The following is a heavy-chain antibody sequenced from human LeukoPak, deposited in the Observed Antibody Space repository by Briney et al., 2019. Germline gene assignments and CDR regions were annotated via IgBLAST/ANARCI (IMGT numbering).Heavy chain of an antibody. CDR3: ARDSSGYDILTGYPLGY. D-gene: IGHD3-9*01. V-gene: IGHV3-21*01. CDR2: ISSSSSYI. CDR1: GFTFSSYS. J-gene: IGHJ4*02. Sequence: GGTLRLSCAASGFTFSSYSMNWVRHAPGKGLEWVSSISSSSSYIYYADSVKGRFTISRDNAKNSLYLQMNSLRAEDTAVYYCARDSSGYDILTGYPLGYWGQGTLVTVSS.